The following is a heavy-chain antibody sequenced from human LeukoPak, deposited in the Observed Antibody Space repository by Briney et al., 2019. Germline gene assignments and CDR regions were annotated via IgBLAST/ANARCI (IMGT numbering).Heavy chain of an antibody. CDR3: ARGPYYYDSSGYYAYFDY. CDR1: GYTFTSYY. V-gene: IGHV1-46*01. J-gene: IGHJ4*02. CDR2: INPSGGST. D-gene: IGHD3-22*01. Sequence: ASVKVSCKASGYTFTSYYIHWVRQAPGQGLEWMGLINPSGGSTSYAQKFQGRVTMTRDTSTSTVYMELSSLRSEDTAVYYCARGPYYYDSSGYYAYFDYWGQGTLVTVSS.